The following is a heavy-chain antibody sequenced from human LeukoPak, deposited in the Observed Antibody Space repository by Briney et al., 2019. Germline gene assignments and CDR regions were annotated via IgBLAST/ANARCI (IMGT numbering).Heavy chain of an antibody. V-gene: IGHV3-23*01. CDR1: GFTFSSYA. D-gene: IGHD6-13*01. CDR2: ISGSGGST. Sequence: GGSLRLSCAASGFTFSSYAMSWVRQAPGKGLEWVSAISGSGGSTYYADSVKGRFTISRDNSKNTLYLQMNSLRAEDTAVYYCARAMGGSIAAAEDYYYYMDVWGKGTTVTVSS. CDR3: ARAMGGSIAAAEDYYYYMDV. J-gene: IGHJ6*03.